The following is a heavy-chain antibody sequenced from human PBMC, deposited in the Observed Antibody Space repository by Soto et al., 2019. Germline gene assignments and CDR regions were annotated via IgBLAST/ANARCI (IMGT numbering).Heavy chain of an antibody. CDR3: ARGQYGYSSGWSPNDS. Sequence: QVQLVQSGAEVKKPGASVKVSCKASGYTFTSYEINWVRQATGQGLEWMGWMNPHSGGTGYAQKCQVRVTMNRNSSINTGDMELTSLKSEDTTVYYCARGQYGYSSGWSPNDSWGQGALVTVSS. J-gene: IGHJ4*02. V-gene: IGHV1-8*01. CDR2: MNPHSGGT. CDR1: GYTFTSYE. D-gene: IGHD6-19*01.